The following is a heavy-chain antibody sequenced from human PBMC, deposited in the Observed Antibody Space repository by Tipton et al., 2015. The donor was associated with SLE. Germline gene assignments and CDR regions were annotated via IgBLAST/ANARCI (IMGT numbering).Heavy chain of an antibody. CDR2: VYSSGTT. D-gene: IGHD6-13*01. J-gene: IGHJ3*02. V-gene: IGHV4-61*02. CDR1: GASISSGSYY. CDR3: ARDGGSSWSLDAFDT. Sequence: TLSLTCTVSGASISSGSYYWNWIRQPAGKGLEWIGRVYSSGTTNYNSSLKSRVTISVDTSKNQFSLKLSSVTAADTAVYYCARDGGSSWSLDAFDTWGQGTMATVSS.